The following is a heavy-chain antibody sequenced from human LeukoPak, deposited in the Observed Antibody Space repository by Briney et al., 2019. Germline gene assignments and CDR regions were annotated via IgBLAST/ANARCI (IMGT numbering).Heavy chain of an antibody. CDR1: GYTFTNYG. Sequence: APVKVSCKASGYTFTNYGFTWVRQAPGRGLEWVGWVSAYNAHTNYAQKVQGRVTMTTDTSTSTAYMELRSLRSDDTAVYYCARTLGYCGSTSCYEVFDYWGQGTLVTVSS. CDR3: ARTLGYCGSTSCYEVFDY. D-gene: IGHD2-2*01. CDR2: VSAYNAHT. V-gene: IGHV1-18*04. J-gene: IGHJ4*02.